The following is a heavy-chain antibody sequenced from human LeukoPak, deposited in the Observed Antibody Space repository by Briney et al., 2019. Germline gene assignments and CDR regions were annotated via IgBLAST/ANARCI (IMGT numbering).Heavy chain of an antibody. CDR1: GGSIGNTNW. CDR2: VSLAGQT. Sequence: PSGTLSLTCDVSGGSIGNTNWWSWVRQPPGQGLEWIGEVSLAGQTNYNPSLKSRVTISVDKSKNQFSLKLSSVTAADTAVYYCARVVVDFNWFDPWGQGTLVTVSS. D-gene: IGHD2-15*01. V-gene: IGHV4-4*02. J-gene: IGHJ5*02. CDR3: ARVVVDFNWFDP.